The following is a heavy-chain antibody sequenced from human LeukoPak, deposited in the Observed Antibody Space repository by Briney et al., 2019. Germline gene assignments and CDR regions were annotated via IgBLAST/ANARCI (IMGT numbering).Heavy chain of an antibody. Sequence: GGSLRLSCAASGFAFSSYWMSWVRQAPGKGLEWVANIKQDGSEKYYVDSVKGRFTISRDNAKNSLYLQMNSLRAEDTAVYYCARVFMVRGVIKFDYWGQGTLVTVSS. D-gene: IGHD3-10*01. V-gene: IGHV3-7*04. CDR2: IKQDGSEK. CDR1: GFAFSSYW. J-gene: IGHJ4*02. CDR3: ARVFMVRGVIKFDY.